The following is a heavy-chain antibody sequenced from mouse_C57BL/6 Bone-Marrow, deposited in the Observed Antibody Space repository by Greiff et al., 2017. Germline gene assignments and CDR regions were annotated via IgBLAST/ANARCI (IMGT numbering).Heavy chain of an antibody. CDR1: GFTFSDYY. D-gene: IGHD1-1*01. CDR2: ISNGGGST. Sequence: DVMLVESGGGLVQPGGSLKLSCAASGFTFSDYYMYWVRQTPEKRLEWVAYISNGGGSTYYPDTVKGRFTISRDNAKNTLYLQMSRLKSEDTAMYYCASGIYYYGSSYPYWYFDVWGTGTTVTVSS. J-gene: IGHJ1*03. CDR3: ASGIYYYGSSYPYWYFDV. V-gene: IGHV5-12*01.